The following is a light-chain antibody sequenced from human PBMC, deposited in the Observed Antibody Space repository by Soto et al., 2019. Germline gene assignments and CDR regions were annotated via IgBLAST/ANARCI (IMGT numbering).Light chain of an antibody. CDR1: GSNIGINT. J-gene: IGLJ1*01. CDR3: AAWDDSLDGYV. V-gene: IGLV1-44*01. Sequence: QSVLTQPPSASGTPGQRVTISCSGSGSNIGINTVTWYQQLPGAAPKLLIYTNNQRPSGVPDRFSASKSGTSASLAIGGLQSEDEADYYCAAWDDSLDGYVFGSGTKLTVL. CDR2: TNN.